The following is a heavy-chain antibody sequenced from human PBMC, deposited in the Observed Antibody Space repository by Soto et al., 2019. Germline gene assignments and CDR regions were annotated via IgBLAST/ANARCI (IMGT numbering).Heavy chain of an antibody. V-gene: IGHV3-23*01. CDR1: GFTFSSYA. CDR2: MTGSGVSR. Sequence: PGGSLRLSCAASGFTFSSYAMWWVRQAPGKGLEWVSDMTGSGVSRFYADAVKGRFTISRDNSKNTLYLQMNSLRAEDTAVYYCSIEGLGLPPDYWGQGTLVTVSS. CDR3: SIEGLGLPPDY. J-gene: IGHJ4*02. D-gene: IGHD3-16*01.